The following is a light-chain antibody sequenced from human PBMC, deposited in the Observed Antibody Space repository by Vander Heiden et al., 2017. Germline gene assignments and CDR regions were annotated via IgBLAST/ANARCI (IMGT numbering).Light chain of an antibody. CDR3: QVWDSSSDNWV. CDR2: DES. Sequence: SYVLTQPPSVSVAPGQTARITCGGNNIGSKSVHWYQQKPGQAPVLVVYDESDRPSGIPERFSGSNSGNTATLTISRVEAGDEADYYCQVWDSSSDNWVFGGGTKLTGL. J-gene: IGLJ3*02. CDR1: NIGSKS. V-gene: IGLV3-21*02.